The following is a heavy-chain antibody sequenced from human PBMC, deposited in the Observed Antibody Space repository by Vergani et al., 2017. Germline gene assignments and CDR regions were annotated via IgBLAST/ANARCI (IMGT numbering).Heavy chain of an antibody. CDR3: VRTVALWFGETKDGGWFDP. CDR1: GGSISSYY. Sequence: QVQLQESGPGLVKPSETLSLPCTVPGGSISSYYWSWIRQPPGKGLEWIGYIYYSGSTNYNPSLKSRVTVSVDTSMNQVSLKLNSVTAADTAVYYCVRTVALWFGETKDGGWFDPWGQGTLVTVTS. D-gene: IGHD3-10*01. CDR2: IYYSGST. J-gene: IGHJ5*02. V-gene: IGHV4-59*08.